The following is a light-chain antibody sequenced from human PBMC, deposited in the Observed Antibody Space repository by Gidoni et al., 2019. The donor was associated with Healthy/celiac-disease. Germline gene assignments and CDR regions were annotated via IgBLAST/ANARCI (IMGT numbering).Light chain of an antibody. Sequence: EIVLTQSPATLSLSPGERATLSCRASQSVSSYLAWYQQKPSQAPRLLIYDAANRATGIPARFSGSGSGTDFSLTISSLEPEDFAVYYCQQRSNWPPLFTFGPGTKVEIK. V-gene: IGKV3-11*01. J-gene: IGKJ3*01. CDR1: QSVSSY. CDR3: QQRSNWPPLFT. CDR2: DAA.